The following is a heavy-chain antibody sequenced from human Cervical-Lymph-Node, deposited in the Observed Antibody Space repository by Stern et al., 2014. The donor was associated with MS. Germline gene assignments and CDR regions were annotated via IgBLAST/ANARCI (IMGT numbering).Heavy chain of an antibody. Sequence: VPLVESGGDVVQPGRSLTLSCAASGFSLSNSGMHWVRQAPGKGLEWVAVMSFVGGNKKYGDSVKGRFSISRDMANNTLFLQMNSLRPEDTAVYYCMGVGDAMHVWGQGTTVIVSS. J-gene: IGHJ6*02. V-gene: IGHV3-30*03. CDR1: GFSLSNSG. CDR3: MGVGDAMHV. CDR2: MSFVGGNK.